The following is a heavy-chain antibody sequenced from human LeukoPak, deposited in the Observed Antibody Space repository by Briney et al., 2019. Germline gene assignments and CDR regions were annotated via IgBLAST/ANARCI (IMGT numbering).Heavy chain of an antibody. V-gene: IGHV3-21*01. J-gene: IGHJ4*02. CDR2: ISSSSSYI. CDR3: ARDLDSGSYGY. D-gene: IGHD1-26*01. Sequence: GGSLRLSCAASEFTFSDYNMHWVRQAPGKGLEWVSYISSSSSYIYYADSVKGRFTISRDNAKNSLYLQMNSLRAEDTAVYYCARDLDSGSYGYWGQGTLVTVSS. CDR1: EFTFSDYN.